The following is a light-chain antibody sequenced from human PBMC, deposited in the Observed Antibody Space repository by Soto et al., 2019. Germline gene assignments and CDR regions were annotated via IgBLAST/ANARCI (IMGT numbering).Light chain of an antibody. CDR1: QGISSY. J-gene: IGKJ2*01. CDR3: QQYYSYPPT. CDR2: AAS. V-gene: IGKV1-8*01. Sequence: IRMTQSPSSFSASTGDRVTITCRASQGISSYLAWYQQKPGKAPKLLIYAASTLQSGVPSRFSGSGSGTDFTLTISCLQSEDFATYYCQQYYSYPPTFGQGTKLEIK.